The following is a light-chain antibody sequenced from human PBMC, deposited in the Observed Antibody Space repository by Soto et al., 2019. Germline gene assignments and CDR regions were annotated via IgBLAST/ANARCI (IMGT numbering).Light chain of an antibody. J-gene: IGKJ1*01. CDR3: QQYHSWPPRT. CDR2: GVY. V-gene: IGKV3D-15*01. CDR1: QSVRSN. Sequence: EILMTQSPTILSVSPGERATLSCRASQSVRSNLAWYQQKPGQAPRLLIYGVYTRATGIPARFSGSGSGTEFTLTISSLQSEDFAVYYCQQYHSWPPRTFGQGTKVDIK.